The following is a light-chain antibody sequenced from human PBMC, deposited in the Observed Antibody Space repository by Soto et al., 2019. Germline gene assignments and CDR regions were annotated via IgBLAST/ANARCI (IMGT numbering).Light chain of an antibody. CDR1: QSASRSY. CDR3: RQRGNWPSLT. CDR2: YAA. V-gene: IGKV3D-20*02. J-gene: IGKJ4*01. Sequence: EIALTQSPGPLSLSPGERATPSCRASQSASRSYLAWYQQKPGQAPRLLIYYAATRATGIPARWRGSGSGTDFTLTISSLEPEDFAVYYCRQRGNWPSLTFGGGTQVDIK.